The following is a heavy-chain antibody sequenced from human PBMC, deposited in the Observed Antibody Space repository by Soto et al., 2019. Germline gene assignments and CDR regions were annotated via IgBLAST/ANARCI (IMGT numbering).Heavy chain of an antibody. Sequence: EVQLVESGGGLVQPGGSLKLSCAASGFTFSGSAMHWVRQASGKGLEWVGRIRSKANSYATAYAASVKGRFTISRDDSKHTAYLQMNSLKTEDTAVYYCLPTQQLVPGGYWGQGTLVTVSS. J-gene: IGHJ4*02. D-gene: IGHD6-13*01. CDR3: LPTQQLVPGGY. CDR2: IRSKANSYAT. CDR1: GFTFSGSA. V-gene: IGHV3-73*02.